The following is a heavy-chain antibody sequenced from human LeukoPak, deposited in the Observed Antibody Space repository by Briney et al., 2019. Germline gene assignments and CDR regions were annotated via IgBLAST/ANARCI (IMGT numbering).Heavy chain of an antibody. J-gene: IGHJ4*02. CDR1: GFTFSSYW. D-gene: IGHD1-1*01. CDR2: INSDGSST. CDR3: AKALSGTLAGNFDY. V-gene: IGHV3-74*01. Sequence: QPGGSLRLSCAASGFTFSSYWMHWVRQAPGKGLVWVSRINSDGSSTSYADSVKGRFTISRDNSKNTLYLQMNSLRAEDTAVYYCAKALSGTLAGNFDYWGQGTLVTVSS.